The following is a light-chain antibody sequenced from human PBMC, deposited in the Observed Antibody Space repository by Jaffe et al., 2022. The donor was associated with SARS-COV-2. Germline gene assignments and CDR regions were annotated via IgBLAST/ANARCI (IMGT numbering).Light chain of an antibody. CDR2: AAS. V-gene: IGKV3-20*01. CDR3: QHYGDSTWT. CDR1: QSVGNS. Sequence: EIVLTQSPGTLSLSPGERATLSCRASQSVGNSLAWYRQRSGQAPELLVYAASTRATGMPDRFSGSASGTDFTLTISRLEPEDFAVYYCQHYGDSTWTFGQGTRVEIK. J-gene: IGKJ1*01.